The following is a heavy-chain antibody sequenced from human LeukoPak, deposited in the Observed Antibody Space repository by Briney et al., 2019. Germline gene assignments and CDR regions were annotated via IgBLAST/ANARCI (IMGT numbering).Heavy chain of an antibody. J-gene: IGHJ1*01. CDR3: VKGQRYYDSSGYYSIEYFQH. D-gene: IGHD3-22*01. CDR2: ISSNGGST. Sequence: PGGSLRLSCSASGFTFSSYAMHWVRQAPGKGLEYVSAISSNGGSTYYADSVKGRFTISRDNSKNTLYLQMSSLRAEDTAVYYCVKGQRYYDSSGYYSIEYFQHWGQGTLVTASS. CDR1: GFTFSSYA. V-gene: IGHV3-64D*09.